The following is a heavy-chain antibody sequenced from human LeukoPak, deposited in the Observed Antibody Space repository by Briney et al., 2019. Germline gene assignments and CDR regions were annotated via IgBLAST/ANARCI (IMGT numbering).Heavy chain of an antibody. CDR1: GGSFSGYY. CDR3: ARDQNDRYDYVWGSLNP. J-gene: IGHJ5*02. V-gene: IGHV4-34*01. Sequence: PSETLSLTCAVYGGSFSGYYWSWIRQPPGKGLEWIGEINHSGSTNYNPSLKSRVTISVDTSKNQFSLKLSSVTAADTAVYYCARDQNDRYDYVWGSLNPWGQGTLVTVSS. CDR2: INHSGST. D-gene: IGHD3-16*01.